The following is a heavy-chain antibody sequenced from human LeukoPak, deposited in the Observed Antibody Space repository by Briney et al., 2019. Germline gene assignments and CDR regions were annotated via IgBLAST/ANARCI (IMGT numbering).Heavy chain of an antibody. D-gene: IGHD3-10*01. Sequence: SSETLSLTCTVSGGSIRSFDNYWVWIRQPPGKGLEWIGGIHYNGNTYYYPSLKSRVTISVDTSKNQFSLKLSSVTAADTAVYYCARHKSSPGTDNWFDPLGQGTLVTVSS. V-gene: IGHV4-39*01. CDR1: GGSIRSFDNY. CDR3: ARHKSSPGTDNWFDP. CDR2: IHYNGNT. J-gene: IGHJ5*02.